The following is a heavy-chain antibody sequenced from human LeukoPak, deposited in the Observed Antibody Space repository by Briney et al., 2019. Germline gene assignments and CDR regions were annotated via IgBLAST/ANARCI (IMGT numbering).Heavy chain of an antibody. CDR1: GFTFSSYS. Sequence: GGSLRLSCAASGFTFSSYSMNWVRQAPGKGLEWVSSISSSSSYIYYADSVKGRFTISRDNAKNSLYLQMNSLRAEDTAVYYCARDMGYCSSTSCYYYYMDVWGKGTTVTDSS. V-gene: IGHV3-21*01. CDR2: ISSSSSYI. D-gene: IGHD2-2*01. CDR3: ARDMGYCSSTSCYYYYMDV. J-gene: IGHJ6*03.